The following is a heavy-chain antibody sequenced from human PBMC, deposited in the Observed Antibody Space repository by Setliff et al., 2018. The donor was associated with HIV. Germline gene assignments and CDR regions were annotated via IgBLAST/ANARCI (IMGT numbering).Heavy chain of an antibody. Sequence: TLSLTCSVSGVSITTDGYFWSWIRHYPGKGLEWIGYMYHPGNTYSNPSLASRLVMSLDPSKNQFSLKLNSMTAADTAMFYCAGGRYFRDISDSRFDFWGQGMLVTVSS. CDR2: MYHPGNT. V-gene: IGHV4-31*03. CDR1: GVSITTDGYF. J-gene: IGHJ4*02. CDR3: AGGRYFRDISDSRFDF. D-gene: IGHD2-21*02.